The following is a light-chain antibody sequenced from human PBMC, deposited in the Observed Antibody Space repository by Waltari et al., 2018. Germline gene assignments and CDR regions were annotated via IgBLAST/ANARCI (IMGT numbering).Light chain of an antibody. V-gene: IGKV1-27*01. CDR2: AAA. J-gene: IGKJ1*01. Sequence: DIQMTQPPSSLPASVGDRVTISCRASQGINNYLAWYQQKPGKVPKFLIYAAATLESGVPSRFSGSGSGTHFTLTINSLQPEDAATYYCQNYNGALRTFGQGTKVEI. CDR3: QNYNGALRT. CDR1: QGINNY.